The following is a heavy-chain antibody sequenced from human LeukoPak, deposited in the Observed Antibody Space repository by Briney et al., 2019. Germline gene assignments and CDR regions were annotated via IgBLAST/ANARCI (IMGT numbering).Heavy chain of an antibody. J-gene: IGHJ4*02. V-gene: IGHV3-66*02. CDR3: AGTVADSPSFDY. Sequence: GGSLRLSCAASEFSVGSNYMTWVRQAPGKGLEWVSLIYSGGSTYYADSVKGRFTISRDNSKNTLYLQMNSLRAEDTAVYYCAGTVADSPSFDYWGQGTLVTVSS. CDR2: IYSGGST. CDR1: EFSVGSNY. D-gene: IGHD6-19*01.